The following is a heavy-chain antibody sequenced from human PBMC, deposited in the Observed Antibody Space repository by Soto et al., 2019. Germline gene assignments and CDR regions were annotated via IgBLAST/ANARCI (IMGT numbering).Heavy chain of an antibody. V-gene: IGHV2-5*01. CDR1: GLSLTTTGVG. D-gene: IGHD3-3*01. Sequence: QITLQESGPTVVEPTETLTLTCTFSGLSLTTTGVGVGWIRQPPGKDLEWLAIIYWNGDQRYNPDLRHRLTNTKDTSKKQVVLTVTNMESVDTATYFCAQRRHLVTLFGVCEVLFDPWGQGTLVSVSS. CDR2: IYWNGDQ. CDR3: AQRRHLVTLFGVCEVLFDP. J-gene: IGHJ5*02.